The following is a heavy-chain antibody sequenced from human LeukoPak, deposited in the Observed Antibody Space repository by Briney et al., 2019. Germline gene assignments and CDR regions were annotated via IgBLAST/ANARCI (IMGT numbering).Heavy chain of an antibody. CDR2: ISSSSSYI. CDR3: ARDHRRAVEGNAFDI. CDR1: GFTFSSYS. J-gene: IGHJ3*02. D-gene: IGHD6-19*01. Sequence: GGSLRLSCAASGFTFSSYSMNWVRQAPGKGLEWVSSISSSSSYIYYADSVKGRFTISRDNAKNSLYLQMNSLRAEDTAVYYCARDHRRAVEGNAFDIWGQGTMVTVSS. V-gene: IGHV3-21*01.